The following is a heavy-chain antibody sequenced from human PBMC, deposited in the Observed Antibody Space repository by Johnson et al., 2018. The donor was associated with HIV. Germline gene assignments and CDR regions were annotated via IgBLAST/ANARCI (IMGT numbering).Heavy chain of an antibody. CDR3: VFFYASFDI. D-gene: IGHD2/OR15-2a*01. CDR2: ISWNSGSI. J-gene: IGHJ3*02. Sequence: QVQLVESGGGVVQPGGSLRLSCAASGFTFSSYAMHWVRQAPGKGLEWVSGISWNSGSIGYADSVKGRFTISRDNSKNTLYLQMNSLRAEDTAVYYCVFFYASFDIWGQGTMVTVSS. CDR1: GFTFSSYA. V-gene: IGHV3-NL1*01.